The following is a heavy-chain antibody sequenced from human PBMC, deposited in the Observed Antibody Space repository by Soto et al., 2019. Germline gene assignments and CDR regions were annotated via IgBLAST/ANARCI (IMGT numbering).Heavy chain of an antibody. Sequence: ASVKVSCKASGYTFTSYAMHWVRQAPGQRLEWMGWINAGNGNTKYSQKFQGRVTITRDTSASTAYMELSSLRSEDTAVYYCARDWYGGNWFDPWGQGTLVTVSS. D-gene: IGHD4-17*01. CDR1: GYTFTSYA. CDR2: INAGNGNT. J-gene: IGHJ5*02. CDR3: ARDWYGGNWFDP. V-gene: IGHV1-3*01.